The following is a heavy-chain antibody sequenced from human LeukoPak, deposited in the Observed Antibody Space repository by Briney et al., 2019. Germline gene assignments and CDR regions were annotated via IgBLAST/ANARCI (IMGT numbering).Heavy chain of an antibody. V-gene: IGHV1-2*02. CDR3: AKVAIFGVIREDYFDY. Sequence: ASVKVSCKASGYTFTGYYIHWVRQAPGQGLEWMGWINPNSGATNYAQKFQGRVTMTRDTSISTAYMELSRLRSDDTAVYYCAKVAIFGVIREDYFDYWGQGTLVTASS. D-gene: IGHD3-3*01. J-gene: IGHJ4*02. CDR1: GYTFTGYY. CDR2: INPNSGAT.